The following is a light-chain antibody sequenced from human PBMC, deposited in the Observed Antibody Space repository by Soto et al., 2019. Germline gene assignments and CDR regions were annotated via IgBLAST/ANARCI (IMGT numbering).Light chain of an antibody. CDR3: QQYGSSPIT. J-gene: IGKJ5*01. V-gene: IGKV3-20*01. CDR2: GAS. CDR1: QSVSSN. Sequence: EIVMTQSPATLSVSPGERATFSCRASQSVSSNLAWYQQKPGQAPRLLIYGASTRATGIPDRFSGSGSGTDFTLTISRLEPEDFAVYYCQQYGSSPITFGQGTRREIK.